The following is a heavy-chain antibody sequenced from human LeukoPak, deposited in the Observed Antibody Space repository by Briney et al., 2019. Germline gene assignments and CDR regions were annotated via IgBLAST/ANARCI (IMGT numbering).Heavy chain of an antibody. J-gene: IGHJ4*02. Sequence: ASVKVSCKVSGYTLTELSMHWVRQAPGKGLEWMGGFDPEDGETIYAQKFHGRVTMTEDTSTDTAYMELSSLRSEDTAVYYCAREMPDYYDSSGYYSLDYWGQGTLVTVSS. D-gene: IGHD3-22*01. CDR2: FDPEDGET. CDR3: AREMPDYYDSSGYYSLDY. CDR1: GYTLTELS. V-gene: IGHV1-24*01.